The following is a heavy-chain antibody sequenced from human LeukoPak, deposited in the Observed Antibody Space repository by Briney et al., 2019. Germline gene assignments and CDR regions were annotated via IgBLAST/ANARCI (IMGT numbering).Heavy chain of an antibody. Sequence: GGSLRLSCAASGFTFSSYWMHWVRQAPGKGLVWVSRINSDGSSTSYAGPVKGRFTISRDNAKNTLYLQMNSLRAEDTAVYYCASDLTSGIAAAGNAWFDPWGQGTLVTVSS. CDR3: ASDLTSGIAAAGNAWFDP. V-gene: IGHV3-74*01. CDR2: INSDGSST. CDR1: GFTFSSYW. J-gene: IGHJ5*02. D-gene: IGHD6-13*01.